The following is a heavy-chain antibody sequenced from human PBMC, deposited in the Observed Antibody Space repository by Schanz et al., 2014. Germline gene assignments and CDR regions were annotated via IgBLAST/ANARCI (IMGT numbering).Heavy chain of an antibody. CDR1: GGSISSSGYY. V-gene: IGHV4-39*01. D-gene: IGHD2-15*01. CDR2: IYYSGST. J-gene: IGHJ4*02. Sequence: QLQLQESGPGLVKPSETLSLTCTVSGGSISSSGYYWGWIRQPPGNGLEWIGSIYYSGSTYYNPSQKRGVPLPEDASKTRFPRKVPSAPATDTAVYYCARLPGLYCSGGACYRGYWGQGTLVTVSS. CDR3: ARLPGLYCSGGACYRGY.